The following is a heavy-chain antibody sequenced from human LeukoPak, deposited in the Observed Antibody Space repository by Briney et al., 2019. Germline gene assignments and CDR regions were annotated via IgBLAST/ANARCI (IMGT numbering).Heavy chain of an antibody. CDR2: ISSSSSYI. J-gene: IGHJ4*02. V-gene: IGHV3-21*01. CDR1: GFTFSSYS. CDR3: ARGDPDYYDSYYFDY. D-gene: IGHD3-22*01. Sequence: PGGSLRLSCAASGFTFSSYSMNWVRQAPGKGLEWVSSISSSSSYIYYADSVKGRFTISRDNAKNSLYLQMNSLRAEDTAVYYCARGDPDYYDSYYFDYWGQGTLVTVSS.